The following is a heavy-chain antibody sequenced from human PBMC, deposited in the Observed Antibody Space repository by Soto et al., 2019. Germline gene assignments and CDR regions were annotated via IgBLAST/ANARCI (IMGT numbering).Heavy chain of an antibody. CDR3: ARDGGRHSGGIDY. J-gene: IGHJ4*02. V-gene: IGHV1-69*01. CDR1: GGTFSSYS. D-gene: IGHD1-26*01. CDR2: IIPIFGTA. Sequence: QVQLVQSGAEVKKPGSSVKVSCKACGGTFSSYSMNWVRQAPGQGLEWMGEIIPIFGTANYAQKFQGRVTITADESTSTAYMELSSLRSEDTAVYYCARDGGRHSGGIDYWGQGTLVTVSS.